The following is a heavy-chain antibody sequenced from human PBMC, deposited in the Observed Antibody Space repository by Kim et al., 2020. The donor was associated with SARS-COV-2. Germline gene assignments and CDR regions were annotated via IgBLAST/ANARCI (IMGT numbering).Heavy chain of an antibody. V-gene: IGHV4-39*01. J-gene: IGHJ4*02. Sequence: YYDPSLKSRVTISVDTSKNQFSLKLSSVTAADTAVYYCARHETAMVHFDYWGQGTLVTVSS. D-gene: IGHD5-18*01. CDR3: ARHETAMVHFDY.